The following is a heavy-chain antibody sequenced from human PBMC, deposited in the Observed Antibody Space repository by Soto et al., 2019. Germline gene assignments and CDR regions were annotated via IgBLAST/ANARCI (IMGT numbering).Heavy chain of an antibody. J-gene: IGHJ6*02. CDR1: GYTLTELS. CDR3: ATSGLCSSTSCPMASYYYGMDV. D-gene: IGHD2-2*01. CDR2: FDPEDGET. V-gene: IGHV1-24*01. Sequence: ASVKVSCKVSGYTLTELSMHWARQAPGKGLEWMGGFDPEDGETIYAQKFQGRVTMTEDTSTDTAYMELSSLRSEDTAVYYCATSGLCSSTSCPMASYYYGMDVWGQGTTVTVSS.